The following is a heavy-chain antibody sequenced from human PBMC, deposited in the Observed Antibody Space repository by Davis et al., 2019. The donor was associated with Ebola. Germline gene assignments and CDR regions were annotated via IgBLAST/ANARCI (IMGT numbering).Heavy chain of an antibody. J-gene: IGHJ3*01. D-gene: IGHD6-13*01. CDR1: GFTFSNYV. CDR2: LYRSGDR. V-gene: IGHV3-66*04. Sequence: GESLKISCAVSGFTFSNYVMSWVRLAPGKGLEWLSVLYRSGDRSYADSVRGRFTISRDTSKNTLDLQVNSLRAEDSGTYYCARHIAAAGHDGFDLWGQGTMVTVSS. CDR3: ARHIAAAGHDGFDL.